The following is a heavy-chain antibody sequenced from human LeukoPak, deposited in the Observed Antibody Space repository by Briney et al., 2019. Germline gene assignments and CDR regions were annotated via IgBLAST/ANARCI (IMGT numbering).Heavy chain of an antibody. V-gene: IGHV3-7*01. Sequence: ETLSLTCTVSGGSISSSSYYWGWIRQPPGKGLQWVANIKTDGSEKYYVDSVKGRFTISGDNAKNSLYLQMNSLRAEDTAVYYCATYSSLNRREFQYWGQGTLLTVSS. CDR2: IKTDGSEK. CDR1: GGSISSSSYY. CDR3: ATYSSLNRREFQY. D-gene: IGHD3-22*01. J-gene: IGHJ1*01.